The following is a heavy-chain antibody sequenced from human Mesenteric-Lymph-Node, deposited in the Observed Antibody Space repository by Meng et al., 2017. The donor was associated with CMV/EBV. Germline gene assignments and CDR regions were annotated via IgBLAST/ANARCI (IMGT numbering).Heavy chain of an antibody. CDR3: ARGPPGDYYYGMDV. CDR1: GFTFDTFW. J-gene: IGHJ6*02. V-gene: IGHV3-7*01. CDR2: IKQDGSEK. Sequence: GESLKISCAASGFTFDTFWMSWVRQTPGRGLEWLAYIKQDGSEKYYVGSVKGRFTISRDNAKSSLYLQMNSLRAEDTAVYYCARGPPGDYYYGMDVWGQGTTVTVSS.